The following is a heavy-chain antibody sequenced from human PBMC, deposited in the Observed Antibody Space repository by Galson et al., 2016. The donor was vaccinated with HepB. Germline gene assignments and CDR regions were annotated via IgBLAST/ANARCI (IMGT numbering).Heavy chain of an antibody. J-gene: IGHJ4*02. Sequence: SLRPSCAVPGFRSGAYTMSWVRQAPGEGLEWAGFIRGKTYGGTSESAAAVTGRLTIPRDTSRNIAFLQMNRLKTEDTAVYYCTRDSLTYHYDTSGYSYLDYWGQGTLVTVSS. CDR3: TRDSLTYHYDTSGYSYLDY. CDR1: GFRSGAYT. V-gene: IGHV3-49*04. CDR2: IRGKTYGGTS. D-gene: IGHD3-22*01.